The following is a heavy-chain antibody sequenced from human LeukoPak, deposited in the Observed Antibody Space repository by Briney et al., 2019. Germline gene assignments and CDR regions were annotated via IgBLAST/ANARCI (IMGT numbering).Heavy chain of an antibody. CDR3: ARERGGLRPPFDP. CDR1: GGTFSSYA. CDR2: IIPILGIA. D-gene: IGHD3-3*01. Sequence: SVKVSCKASGGTFSSYAINWVRQAPGQGLEWMGRIIPILGIANYAQKFQGRVTITADKSTSTAYMELSSLRSEDTAVYYCARERGGLRPPFDPWGQGTLVTVSS. J-gene: IGHJ5*02. V-gene: IGHV1-69*04.